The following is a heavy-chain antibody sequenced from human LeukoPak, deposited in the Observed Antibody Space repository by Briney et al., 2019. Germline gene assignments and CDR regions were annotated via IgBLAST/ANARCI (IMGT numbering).Heavy chain of an antibody. J-gene: IGHJ4*02. D-gene: IGHD6-19*01. V-gene: IGHV4-59*08. CDR1: GGSISTYY. CDR3: ARGTWSAGMRMRGYYFDD. CDR2: IHYSGTT. Sequence: PSETLSLTCTVSGGSISTYYWNWLRQPPGKGLEWLGYIHYSGTTNHNPSLKSRVTIPLDTSKNQFSLNLSFVTAADTAVYYCARGTWSAGMRMRGYYFDDWGQGTLVTVSS.